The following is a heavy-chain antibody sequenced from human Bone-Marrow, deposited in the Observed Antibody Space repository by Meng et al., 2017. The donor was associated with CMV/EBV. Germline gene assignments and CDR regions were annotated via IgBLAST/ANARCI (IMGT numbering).Heavy chain of an antibody. J-gene: IGHJ4*02. D-gene: IGHD1-26*01. CDR2: INHSGST. CDR1: GGSFSGYY. V-gene: IGHV4-34*01. CDR3: ARGWAWVNY. Sequence: SETLSLTCAVYGGSFSGYYWSWIRQPPGKGLEWIGEINHSGSTNYNPSLKSRVTISVDTSKNQFSLKLSSVTAADTAVYYCARGWAWVNYWGQGTLVTAPQ.